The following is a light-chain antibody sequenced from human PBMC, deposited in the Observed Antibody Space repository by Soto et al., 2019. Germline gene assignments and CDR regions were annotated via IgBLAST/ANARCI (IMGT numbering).Light chain of an antibody. V-gene: IGKV3-20*01. CDR1: QRISNTY. CDR2: GAS. CDR3: QQYDDSIT. J-gene: IGKJ5*01. Sequence: EIVLTQSPDTLSLSAGETATLSCRASQRISNTYLAWYQQKPGRAPRLLIYGASNRATGIPDRFSGSGSGTDFTLIVSRLEPEDFAVYYCQQYDDSITFGQGTRLEIE.